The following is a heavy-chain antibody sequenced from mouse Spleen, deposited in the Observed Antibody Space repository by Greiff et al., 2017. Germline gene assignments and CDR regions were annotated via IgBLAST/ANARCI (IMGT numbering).Heavy chain of an antibody. J-gene: IGHJ2*01. V-gene: IGHV5-9*02. CDR1: GFAFSSYD. CDR2: ISSGGSYT. Sequence: EVQGVESGGGLVKPGGSLKLSCAASGFAFSSYDMSWVRQTPEKRLEWVATISSGGSYTYYPDSVKGRFTISRDNARNTLYLQMSSLRSEDTALYYCARHGTHYYGFYFDYWGQGTTLTVSS. D-gene: IGHD1-2*01. CDR3: ARHGTHYYGFYFDY.